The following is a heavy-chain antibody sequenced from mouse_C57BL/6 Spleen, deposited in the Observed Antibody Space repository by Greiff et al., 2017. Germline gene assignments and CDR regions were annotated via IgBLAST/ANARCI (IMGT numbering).Heavy chain of an antibody. Sequence: VHLVESGPELVKPGASVKISCKASGYAFSSSWMNWVKQRPGKGLEWIGRIYPGDGDTNYNGKFKGKATLTADKSSSTAYMQLSSLTSEDSAVYFCARLGRQYYFDYWGQGTTLTVSS. D-gene: IGHD4-1*01. V-gene: IGHV1-82*01. J-gene: IGHJ2*01. CDR3: ARLGRQYYFDY. CDR2: IYPGDGDT. CDR1: GYAFSSSW.